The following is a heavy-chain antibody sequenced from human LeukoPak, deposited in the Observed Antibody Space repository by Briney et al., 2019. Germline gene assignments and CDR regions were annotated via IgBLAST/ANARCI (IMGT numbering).Heavy chain of an antibody. CDR1: GFTFGSYN. Sequence: GGSLRLSCAASGFTFGSYNMNWVRQAPGKAMEWVSSIASSATYIFYADSVKGRFTISRDNAKNSLYLQMNSLRAEDTAVYYCARDGYYYDSSGYYSPFDYWGQGTLVTVSS. D-gene: IGHD3-22*01. CDR2: IASSATYI. V-gene: IGHV3-21*01. J-gene: IGHJ4*02. CDR3: ARDGYYYDSSGYYSPFDY.